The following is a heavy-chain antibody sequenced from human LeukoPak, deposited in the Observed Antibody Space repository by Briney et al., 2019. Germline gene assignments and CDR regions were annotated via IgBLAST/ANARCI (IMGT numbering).Heavy chain of an antibody. CDR2: ISYDGSNK. D-gene: IGHD4-17*01. CDR3: AKDRMTTVTTTWYFDL. J-gene: IGHJ2*01. V-gene: IGHV3-30*18. Sequence: PGGSLRLSCAASGFTFSSYGMHWVRQAPGKGLEWVAVISYDGSNKYYADSVKGRFTISRDNSKNTLYLQMNSLRAEDTAVYYCAKDRMTTVTTTWYFDLWGRGTLVTVSS. CDR1: GFTFSSYG.